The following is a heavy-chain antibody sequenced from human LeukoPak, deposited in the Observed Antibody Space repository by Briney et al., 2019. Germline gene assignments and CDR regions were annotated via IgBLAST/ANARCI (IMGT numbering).Heavy chain of an antibody. CDR3: AREALTMVRGVSIYYYYYGMDV. J-gene: IGHJ6*02. CDR1: GYTFTSYG. CDR2: ISAYNGNT. Sequence: ASVKVSCTASGYTFTSYGISWVRQAPGQGLEWMGWISAYNGNTNYAQKLQGRVTMTTDTSTSTAYMELRSLRSDDTAVYYCAREALTMVRGVSIYYYYYGMDVWGQGTTVTVSS. V-gene: IGHV1-18*01. D-gene: IGHD3-10*01.